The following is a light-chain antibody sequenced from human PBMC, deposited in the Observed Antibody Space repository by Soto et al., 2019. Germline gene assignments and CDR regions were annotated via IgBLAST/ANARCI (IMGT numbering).Light chain of an antibody. J-gene: IGKJ5*01. Sequence: DLERIHTPLSSPVTCGHVASISCRYRQSLVHSDGNTYLSWLQQRPGQPPRLLIYKVSNRFSAVPDRFSGSGTGTDFTLKIARVEAEDVGVSYCMQATQFPLTFGQGTRLENK. V-gene: IGKV2-24*01. CDR3: MQATQFPLT. CDR2: KVS. CDR1: QSLVHSDGNTY.